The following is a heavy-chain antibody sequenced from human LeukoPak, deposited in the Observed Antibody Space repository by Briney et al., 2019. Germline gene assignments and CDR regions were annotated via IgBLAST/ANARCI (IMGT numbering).Heavy chain of an antibody. CDR3: AKGGRFSYSSSWYEDY. CDR1: GFSFGTYA. D-gene: IGHD6-13*01. Sequence: GGSLRLSCAASGFSFGTYAMSWVRQAPGKGLEWVSAISGSGGSTYYADSVKGRFTISRDNSKSTLYLQMNSLRAEDTAVYYCAKGGRFSYSSSWYEDYWGQGTLVTVSS. CDR2: ISGSGGST. J-gene: IGHJ4*02. V-gene: IGHV3-23*01.